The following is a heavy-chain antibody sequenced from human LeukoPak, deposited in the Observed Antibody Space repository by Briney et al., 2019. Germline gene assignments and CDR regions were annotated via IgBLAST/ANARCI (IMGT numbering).Heavy chain of an antibody. CDR2: INPNSGGT. Sequence: ASVKVSCKASGYTFTGYYMHWVRQATGQGLEWMGWINPNSGGTNYAQKFQGRVTMTRDTSISTAYMELSRLRSDDTAVYYCARGRRDGYNFWYYWGQGTLVTVSS. J-gene: IGHJ4*02. V-gene: IGHV1-2*02. CDR1: GYTFTGYY. CDR3: ARGRRDGYNFWYY. D-gene: IGHD5-24*01.